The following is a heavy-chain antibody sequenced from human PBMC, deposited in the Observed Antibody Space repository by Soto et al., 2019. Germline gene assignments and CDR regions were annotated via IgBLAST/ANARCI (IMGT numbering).Heavy chain of an antibody. D-gene: IGHD3-9*01. V-gene: IGHV5-51*01. CDR2: IYPGDSDT. CDR3: ARAARYYDILTGYADWFDP. CDR1: GYSVTSYS. J-gene: IGHJ5*02. Sequence: GQSLKLSCKSSGYSVTSYSIGWVRQVPEKCLEWRGIIYPGDSDTRYSPSFQGQVTISADKSISTAYLQWSSLKASDTAMYYCARAARYYDILTGYADWFDPWGQGTLVTVSS.